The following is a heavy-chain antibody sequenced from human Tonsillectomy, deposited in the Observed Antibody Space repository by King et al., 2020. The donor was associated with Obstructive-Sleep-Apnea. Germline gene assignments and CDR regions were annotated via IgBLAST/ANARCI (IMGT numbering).Heavy chain of an antibody. CDR2: IYYSGST. CDR1: GGSISSYY. J-gene: IGHJ6*02. D-gene: IGHD3-9*01. V-gene: IGHV4-59*01. Sequence: QLQESGPGLVKPSETLSLTCTVSGGSISSYYWSWIRQPPGKGLEWIGYIYYSGSTNYNPSLKSRVTISVDTSKNQFSLKLSSVTAADPAGYYCARWPKPPVLRYFDWPNKGGYYGMDVWGQGTTVTVSS. CDR3: ARWPKPPVLRYFDWPNKGGYYGMDV.